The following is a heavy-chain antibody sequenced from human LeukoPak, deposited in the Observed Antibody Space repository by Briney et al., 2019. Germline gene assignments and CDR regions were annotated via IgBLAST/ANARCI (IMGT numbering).Heavy chain of an antibody. CDR3: ARHQKVASAGPYDGFDI. D-gene: IGHD6-13*01. Sequence: PSETLSLTCTVSGGSISNYYWGWIRQPPGRGLEWIGYIYYSGSTNYNPSLTSRVTISVDTSKNQLSLKLSPVTAADTAVYYCARHQKVASAGPYDGFDIWGQGTMVTVSS. CDR2: IYYSGST. CDR1: GGSISNYY. J-gene: IGHJ3*02. V-gene: IGHV4-59*08.